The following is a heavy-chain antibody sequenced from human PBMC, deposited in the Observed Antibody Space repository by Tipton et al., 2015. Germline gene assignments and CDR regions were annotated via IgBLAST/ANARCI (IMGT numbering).Heavy chain of an antibody. D-gene: IGHD2-15*01. CDR2: TYTGGST. V-gene: IGHV3-53*01. J-gene: IGHJ6*02. Sequence: GSLRLSCAGSGFSISANFMSWVRQAPGKGLEWVSITYTGGSTYYADSVKGRFTISRDNSKNSLYLQMSSLRDEDTAVYYCARASVVVVPATLYGMDVWGQGTTVTVSS. CDR1: GFSISANF. CDR3: ARASVVVVPATLYGMDV.